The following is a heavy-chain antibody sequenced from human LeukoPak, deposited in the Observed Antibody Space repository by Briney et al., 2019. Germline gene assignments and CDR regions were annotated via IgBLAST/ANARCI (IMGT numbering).Heavy chain of an antibody. V-gene: IGHV3-48*03. CDR2: ISSSGSTI. Sequence: GGSLRLSYAASGFTFSTYEMNWVRQAPGKGLEWVSYISSSGSTIYYADSVKGRFTISRDNAKNSLYLQMNSLRAEDTAVYYCARGGVYSSGWYVDYWGQGTLVTVSS. J-gene: IGHJ4*02. CDR1: GFTFSTYE. CDR3: ARGGVYSSGWYVDY. D-gene: IGHD6-19*01.